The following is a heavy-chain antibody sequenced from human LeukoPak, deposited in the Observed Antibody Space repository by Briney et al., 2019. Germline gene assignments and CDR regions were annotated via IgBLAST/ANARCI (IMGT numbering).Heavy chain of an antibody. CDR3: AREEGSGYYSGYFGY. V-gene: IGHV3-33*01. D-gene: IGHD3-22*01. CDR1: GFTFSSYG. CDR2: IWFDGSNK. J-gene: IGHJ4*02. Sequence: GGSLRLSCAASGFTFSSYGMHWVRQAPGKGLEWVAIIWFDGSNKYYADSVKGRFTISRDNSKNTLYLQMNSLRAEDTAVYYCAREEGSGYYSGYFGYWGQGTLVTVSS.